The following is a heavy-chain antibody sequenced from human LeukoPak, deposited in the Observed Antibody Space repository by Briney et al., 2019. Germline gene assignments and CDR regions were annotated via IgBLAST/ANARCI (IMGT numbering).Heavy chain of an antibody. J-gene: IGHJ4*02. V-gene: IGHV4-59*01. CDR2: IYYSGST. CDR3: ARGSGYSSSWYYFDY. Sequence: SETLSLTCTVSGGSISSYSWSWIRQPPGKGLEWIGYIYYSGSTNYNPSLKSRVTISVDTSKNQFSLKLSSVTAADTAVYYCARGSGYSSSWYYFDYWGQGTLVTVSS. CDR1: GGSISSYS. D-gene: IGHD6-13*01.